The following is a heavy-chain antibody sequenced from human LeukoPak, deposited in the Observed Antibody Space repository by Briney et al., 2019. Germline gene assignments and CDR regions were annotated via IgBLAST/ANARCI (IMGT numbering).Heavy chain of an antibody. CDR2: IIPIFGTA. J-gene: IGHJ4*02. Sequence: SVKVSCKASGGTFSSYAISWVRQAPGQGLEWMGGIIPIFGTANYAEKFQGRVTITADESTSTAYMELSSLRSEDTAVYYCARGAGATYYYDSSGYYYFDYWGQGTLVTVSS. D-gene: IGHD3-22*01. V-gene: IGHV1-69*01. CDR1: GGTFSSYA. CDR3: ARGAGATYYYDSSGYYYFDY.